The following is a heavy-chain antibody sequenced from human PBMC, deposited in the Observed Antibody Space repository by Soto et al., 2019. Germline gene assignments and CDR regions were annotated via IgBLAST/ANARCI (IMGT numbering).Heavy chain of an antibody. J-gene: IGHJ5*02. Sequence: EVQLVESGGVVVQPGGSLRLSCAASGFTFDDYTMHWVRQAPGKGLEWVSLISWDGGSTYYADSVKGRFTISRDNSKNSLYLQMNSLRTEDTALYYCAKETTPYSGGWFWFDPWGQGTLVTVSS. D-gene: IGHD6-19*01. V-gene: IGHV3-43*01. CDR3: AKETTPYSGGWFWFDP. CDR2: ISWDGGST. CDR1: GFTFDDYT.